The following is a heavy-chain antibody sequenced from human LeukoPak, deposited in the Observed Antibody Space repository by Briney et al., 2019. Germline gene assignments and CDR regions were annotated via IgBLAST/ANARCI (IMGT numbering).Heavy chain of an antibody. Sequence: SETLSLTCTVSGGSISSYYWSWIRQPPGNGLEWIGYIYYSGSTNYNPSLKSRVTISVDTSKNQFSLKLSSVTAADTAVYYCARSRKYYFDYWGQGTLVTVSS. CDR1: GGSISSYY. CDR3: ARSRKYYFDY. CDR2: IYYSGST. V-gene: IGHV4-59*01. J-gene: IGHJ4*02. D-gene: IGHD1-14*01.